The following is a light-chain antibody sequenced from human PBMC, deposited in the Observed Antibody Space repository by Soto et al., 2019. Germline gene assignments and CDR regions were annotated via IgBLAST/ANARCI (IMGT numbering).Light chain of an antibody. J-gene: IGKJ3*01. V-gene: IGKV3-15*01. CDR3: QQYNDRPPIFT. Sequence: EIVMTQSPATLSVSPGERATLACRASQTINTNLAWYQQRPGQAPRVLIYGASTRARGIPARFTGSGSGTDFTLTISSLQSEDFAIYYCQQYNDRPPIFTFGPGTKVEI. CDR2: GAS. CDR1: QTINTN.